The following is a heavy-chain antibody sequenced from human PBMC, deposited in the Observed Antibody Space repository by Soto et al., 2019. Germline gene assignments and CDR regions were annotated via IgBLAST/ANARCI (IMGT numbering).Heavy chain of an antibody. CDR1: GGSLSSYY. CDR2: MYNRRSN. CDR3: ARHRDVEKLDNFDY. D-gene: IGHD6-6*01. V-gene: IGHV4-59*08. Sequence: SETLSLTCTVPGGSLSSYYWSWIRQPPGRGGKWIGYMYNRRSNNYNPTLKSRDHISVDRSKNQFSLRLSTESAADTPVYYCARHRDVEKLDNFDYRGQGTLVTVSS. J-gene: IGHJ4*02.